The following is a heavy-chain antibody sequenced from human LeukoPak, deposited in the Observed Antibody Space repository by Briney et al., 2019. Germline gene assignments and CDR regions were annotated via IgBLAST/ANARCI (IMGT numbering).Heavy chain of an antibody. Sequence: PSGTLSLTCAVSGGSISSSNWWSWVRQPPGKGLEWIGEIYHSGSTNYNPSLKSRVTISVDKSKNQFSLKLSSVTAADTAVYYCASGTHYYDSNSYFDSWGQGNLVTVSS. V-gene: IGHV4-4*02. J-gene: IGHJ4*02. CDR1: GGSISSSNW. CDR2: IYHSGST. D-gene: IGHD3-22*01. CDR3: ASGTHYYDSNSYFDS.